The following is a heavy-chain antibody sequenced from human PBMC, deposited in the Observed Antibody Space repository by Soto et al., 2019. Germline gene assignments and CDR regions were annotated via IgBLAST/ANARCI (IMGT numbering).Heavy chain of an antibody. CDR1: GFTFSSYG. V-gene: IGHV3-33*01. D-gene: IGHD3-10*01. Sequence: GGSLRLSCAASGFTFSSYGMHWVRQAPGKGLEWVAVIWYDGSNKYYADSVKGRFPISRDNSKNTLYLQMNSLRAEDTAVYYCARNPGKNKYYYGSGTVGAFDIWGQGTMVTVSS. CDR2: IWYDGSNK. CDR3: ARNPGKNKYYYGSGTVGAFDI. J-gene: IGHJ3*02.